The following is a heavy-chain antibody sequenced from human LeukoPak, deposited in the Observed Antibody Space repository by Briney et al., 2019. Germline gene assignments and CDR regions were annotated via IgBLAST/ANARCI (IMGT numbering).Heavy chain of an antibody. CDR2: MNPNSGNT. D-gene: IGHD2-2*03. CDR1: GYTFTSYD. V-gene: IGHV1-8*01. Sequence: ASVKVSCKASGYTFTSYDINWVRQATGQGLEWMGWMNPNSGNTGYAQKFQGRVTMTRNTSISTAYMELCSLRSEDTAVYYCARDGSRGGTGYCSSTSCYSFDYWGQGTLVTVSS. J-gene: IGHJ4*02. CDR3: ARDGSRGGTGYCSSTSCYSFDY.